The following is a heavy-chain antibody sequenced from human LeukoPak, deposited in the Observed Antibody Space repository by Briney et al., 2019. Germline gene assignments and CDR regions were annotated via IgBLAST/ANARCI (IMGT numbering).Heavy chain of an antibody. D-gene: IGHD2-2*01. CDR1: GFTFSSYS. CDR3: ARVLGCSSTSCYGVVDY. J-gene: IGHJ4*02. Sequence: GGSLRLSCAASGFTFSSYSMNWVRQAPGKGLEWVSSISSSSYIYYADSVKGRFTVSRDNAKNSLYLQMNSLRAEDTAVYYCARVLGCSSTSCYGVVDYWGQGTLVTVSS. V-gene: IGHV3-21*01. CDR2: ISSSSYI.